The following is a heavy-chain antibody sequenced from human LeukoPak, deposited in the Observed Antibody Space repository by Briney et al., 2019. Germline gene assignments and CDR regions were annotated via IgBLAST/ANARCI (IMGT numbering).Heavy chain of an antibody. V-gene: IGHV4-38-2*02. CDR2: IHHSGRT. Sequence: PSETLSLTCTVSDYSISSGFHWGWIRQPPGKGLEWIATIHHSGRTYYNPSLKSRVTISVDTSKNQFSLKLSSVTAADTAVYYCASNDEYSGTPRWGQGTLVTVSS. J-gene: IGHJ4*02. D-gene: IGHD1-26*01. CDR1: DYSISSGFH. CDR3: ASNDEYSGTPR.